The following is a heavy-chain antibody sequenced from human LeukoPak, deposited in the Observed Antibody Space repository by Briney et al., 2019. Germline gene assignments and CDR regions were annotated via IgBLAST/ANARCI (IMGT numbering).Heavy chain of an antibody. CDR2: ISYDGSNK. Sequence: GGSLRLSCAASGFTFSSYAMHWVRQAPGKGLEWVAVISYDGSNKYYADSVKGQFTTSRDNSKNTLYLQMNSLRAEDTAVYYCARGYGSGSYYNPVGYWGQGTLVTVSS. CDR3: ARGYGSGSYYNPVGY. CDR1: GFTFSSYA. V-gene: IGHV3-30*04. J-gene: IGHJ4*02. D-gene: IGHD3-10*01.